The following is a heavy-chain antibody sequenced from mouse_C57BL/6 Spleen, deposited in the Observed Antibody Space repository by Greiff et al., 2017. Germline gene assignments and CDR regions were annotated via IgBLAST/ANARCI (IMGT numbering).Heavy chain of an antibody. Sequence: VQLQQPGAELVKPGASVKLSCKASGYTFTSYWMQWVKQRPGQGLEWIGEIDPSDSYTNYNQKFKGKATLTVDTSSSTAYMQLSSLTSEDSAVYYCASRGPGTSYFDYWGQGTTLTVSS. D-gene: IGHD4-1*01. J-gene: IGHJ2*01. V-gene: IGHV1-50*01. CDR3: ASRGPGTSYFDY. CDR2: IDPSDSYT. CDR1: GYTFTSYW.